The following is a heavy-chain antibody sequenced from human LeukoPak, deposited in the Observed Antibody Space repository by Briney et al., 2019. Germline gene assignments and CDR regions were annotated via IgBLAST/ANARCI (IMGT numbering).Heavy chain of an antibody. CDR3: ARVGHYDILTGHAFDI. Sequence: PGGSLRLSCAASGFTFSSYSMNWVSQAPGKGLEWVSSISSSSSYIYYADSVKGRFTISRDNAKNSLYLQMNSLRAEDTAVYYCARVGHYDILTGHAFDIWGQGTMVTVSS. J-gene: IGHJ3*02. D-gene: IGHD3-9*01. V-gene: IGHV3-21*01. CDR2: ISSSSSYI. CDR1: GFTFSSYS.